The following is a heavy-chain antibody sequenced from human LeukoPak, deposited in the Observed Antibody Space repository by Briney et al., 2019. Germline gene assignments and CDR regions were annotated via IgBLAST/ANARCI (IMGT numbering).Heavy chain of an antibody. V-gene: IGHV3-30-3*01. D-gene: IGHD6-19*01. Sequence: TGRSLRLSCAASGFTFSSYAMHWVRQAPGKGLEWVAVISYDGSNKYYADSVKGRFTISRDNAKNSLYLQMNSLRDEDTAVYYCARDERAGSGWYFVYWGQGTLVTVSS. CDR3: ARDERAGSGWYFVY. J-gene: IGHJ4*02. CDR2: ISYDGSNK. CDR1: GFTFSSYA.